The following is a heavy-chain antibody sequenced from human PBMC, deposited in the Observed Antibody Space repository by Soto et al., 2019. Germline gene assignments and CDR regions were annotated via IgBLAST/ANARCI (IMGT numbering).Heavy chain of an antibody. CDR2: ISYDGSNK. CDR3: AKNTVAGTFDY. D-gene: IGHD6-19*01. Sequence: QVQLVESGGGVVQSGRSLRLSCAASGFTFSSYGMHWVRQAPGKGLEWVAVISYDGSNKYYADSVKGRFTISRDNSKNTLYLQMNSLRAEDTAVYYCAKNTVAGTFDYWGQGTLVTVSS. V-gene: IGHV3-30*18. J-gene: IGHJ4*02. CDR1: GFTFSSYG.